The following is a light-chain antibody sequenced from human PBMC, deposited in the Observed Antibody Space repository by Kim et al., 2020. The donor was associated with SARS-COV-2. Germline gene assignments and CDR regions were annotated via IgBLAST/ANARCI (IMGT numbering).Light chain of an antibody. Sequence: EMVMTQSPATLSVSPGERATLSCRASQSLYSNLAWYQQKPAQAPRLLIYGASIRATDIPARFSGSGSGTEFTLTISSLQSEDFAIYYCHQYNYGPPTLGQGTKGVIK. V-gene: IGKV3-15*01. CDR3: HQYNYGPPT. CDR2: GAS. CDR1: QSLYSN. J-gene: IGKJ1*01.